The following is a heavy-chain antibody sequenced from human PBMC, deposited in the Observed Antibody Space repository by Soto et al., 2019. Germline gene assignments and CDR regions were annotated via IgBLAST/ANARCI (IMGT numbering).Heavy chain of an antibody. Sequence: GESLRISCQDSGYGFTTKWISWVRQMPGKGLEWVGRVDPSDSYTDCSPSFRGHVIISVDRSVSTAYLEWSSLKASDSAIYYCLIHPSNTVAARAPFEPWCQGTLVT. CDR2: VDPSDSYT. CDR1: GYGFTTKW. J-gene: IGHJ5*02. CDR3: LIHPSNTVAARAPFEP. D-gene: IGHD6-6*01. V-gene: IGHV5-10-1*01.